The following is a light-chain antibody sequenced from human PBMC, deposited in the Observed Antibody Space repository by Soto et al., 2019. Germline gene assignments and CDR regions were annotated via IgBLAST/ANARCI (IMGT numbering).Light chain of an antibody. CDR2: WAS. V-gene: IGKV4-1*01. CDR3: QQYCATPWT. CDR1: QSVLYSSNNQNC. J-gene: IGKJ1*01. Sequence: DIVMTQSPDSLAVSLGERATINCESSQSVLYSSNNQNCLAWYQQKPGQPPKLLISWASTRESGVPDRFSGSGSVTDFTLTISSLQAEDVAVYYCQQYCATPWTFGQGTKVEIK.